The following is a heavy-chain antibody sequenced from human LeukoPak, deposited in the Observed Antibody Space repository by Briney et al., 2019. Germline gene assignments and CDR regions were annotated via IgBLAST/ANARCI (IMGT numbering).Heavy chain of an antibody. CDR1: GGSFSGYY. D-gene: IGHD3-3*02. V-gene: IGHV4-34*01. CDR2: INHSGST. Sequence: SETLSLTCAVYGGSFSGYYWSWIRQPPGKGLEWIGEINHSGSTNYNPSLKSRVTISVDTSKNQFSLKLSSVTAADTAVYYCATILRVYWGQGTLVTVSS. CDR3: ATILRVY. J-gene: IGHJ4*02.